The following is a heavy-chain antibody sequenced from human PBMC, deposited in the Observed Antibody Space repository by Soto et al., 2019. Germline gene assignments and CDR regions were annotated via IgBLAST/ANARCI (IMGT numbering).Heavy chain of an antibody. CDR2: IKSNPDGGTM. D-gene: IGHD7-27*01. Sequence: EVQLVESGGGFVEPGWSLRLSCAASGLTFTYAWMIWVRQAPGKGLEWVGRIKSNPDGGTMDYAAHVKGRFTVSRDDSKTTLYLHMSRLHSEDTDMYDCVEDLTGDRTNWGFDYWGQGTLVTVSS. J-gene: IGHJ4*02. CDR1: GLTFTYAW. CDR3: VEDLTGDRTNWGFDY. V-gene: IGHV3-15*07.